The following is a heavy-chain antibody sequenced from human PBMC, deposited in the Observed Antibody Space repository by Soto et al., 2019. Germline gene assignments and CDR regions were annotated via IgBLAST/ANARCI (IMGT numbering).Heavy chain of an antibody. Sequence: QVQLEQSGAEVKQPGSSVRVSCKTSGGTFSTYAINWVRQAPGQGLEWMGAIIPLFGTADYSQKFQGRVTITADESTGRAYLEPGSLESHHTAVYFCAGPKVTYSSGYYYFDFWGQGTLVTVSS. J-gene: IGHJ4*02. V-gene: IGHV1-69*01. CDR1: GGTFSTYA. CDR2: IIPLFGTA. D-gene: IGHD6-19*01. CDR3: AGPKVTYSSGYYYFDF.